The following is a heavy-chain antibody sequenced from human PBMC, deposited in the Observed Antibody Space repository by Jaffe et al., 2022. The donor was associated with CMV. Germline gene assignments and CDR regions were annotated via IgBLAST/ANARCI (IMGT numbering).Heavy chain of an antibody. CDR2: INHSGST. J-gene: IGHJ4*02. CDR1: GGSFSGYY. CDR3: ARRNPLYGFTFGGVIIY. D-gene: IGHD3-16*01. Sequence: QVQLQQWGAGLLKPSETLSLTCAVYGGSFSGYYWSWIRQPPGKGLEWIGEINHSGSTNYNPSLKSRVTISVDTSKNQFSLKLSSVTAADTAVYYCARRNPLYGFTFGGVIIYWGQGTLVTVSS. V-gene: IGHV4-34*01.